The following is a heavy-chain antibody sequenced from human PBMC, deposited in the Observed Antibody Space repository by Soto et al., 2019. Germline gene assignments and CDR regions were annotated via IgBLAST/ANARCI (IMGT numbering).Heavy chain of an antibody. CDR1: GFIFQNFV. Sequence: EVQLLETGGGLLQPGGSLRLSGKASGFIFQNFVINWVRKAQGKGLEWVSIIGGTGQYTFYADSVRGRFTFSRDNSENTVYLEMNSLRAEDTAIYFCAKGGTSHIYGIDVWGPGTTVIVSS. D-gene: IGHD2-2*01. CDR2: IGGTGQYT. V-gene: IGHV3-23*01. J-gene: IGHJ6*02. CDR3: AKGGTSHIYGIDV.